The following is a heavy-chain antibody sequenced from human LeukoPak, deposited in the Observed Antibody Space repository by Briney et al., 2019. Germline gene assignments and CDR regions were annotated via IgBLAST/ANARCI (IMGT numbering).Heavy chain of an antibody. CDR2: TNARGDDT. CDR1: GFTFSSYG. Sequence: GGSLRLSCAASGFTFSSYGMSWVRQAPGEGLEWVSATNARGDDTYYADSVKGRFTISRDNSKNTLYLRMNTLRAEDTAVYYCAKRSDYGDDSNYFHYWGQGTLVTVSS. D-gene: IGHD4-23*01. V-gene: IGHV3-23*01. CDR3: AKRSDYGDDSNYFHY. J-gene: IGHJ4*02.